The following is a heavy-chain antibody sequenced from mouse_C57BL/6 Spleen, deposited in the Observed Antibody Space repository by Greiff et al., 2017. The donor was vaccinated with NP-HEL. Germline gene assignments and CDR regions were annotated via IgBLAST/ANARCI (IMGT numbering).Heavy chain of an antibody. CDR2: INPNNGGT. CDR1: GYTFTDYY. D-gene: IGHD2-2*01. Sequence: EVQLQQSGPELVKPGASVKISCKASGYTFTDYYMNWVKQSHGKSLEWIGDINPNNGGTSYNQKFKGKATLTVDKSSSTAYMELRSLTSEDSAVYYCARRGVWLWDFDYWGQGTTLTVSS. CDR3: ARRGVWLWDFDY. J-gene: IGHJ2*01. V-gene: IGHV1-26*01.